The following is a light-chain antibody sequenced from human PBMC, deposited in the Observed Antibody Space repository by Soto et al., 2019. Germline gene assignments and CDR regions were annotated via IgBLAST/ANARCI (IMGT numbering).Light chain of an antibody. CDR2: AAS. V-gene: IGKV1-12*01. CDR3: QHANRFQLT. CDR1: QDISTW. J-gene: IGKJ4*01. Sequence: DIQLTQSPSSVYASIGDRVNITCRASQDISTWLAWYQHKPGQAPKVLIYAASSLQTGVPPRFSGSGSGTEFTLTINSLQAEDVETYFCQHANRFQLTFGGGTRVEI.